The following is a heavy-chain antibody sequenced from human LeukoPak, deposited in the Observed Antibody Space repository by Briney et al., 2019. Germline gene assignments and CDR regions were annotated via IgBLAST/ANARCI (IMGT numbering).Heavy chain of an antibody. Sequence: PGGSLRLSCAASGFTFSDYYMSWIRQAPGKGLEWVSYVSSGSSTIYYADSAKGRFTVSRDNGKRSLYLHMNSLRAEDTAMYYCARDSQSSSGRRTDAFDIWGQGTMVTVSS. CDR3: ARDSQSSSGRRTDAFDI. D-gene: IGHD6-19*01. J-gene: IGHJ3*02. CDR1: GFTFSDYY. CDR2: VSSGSSTI. V-gene: IGHV3-11*04.